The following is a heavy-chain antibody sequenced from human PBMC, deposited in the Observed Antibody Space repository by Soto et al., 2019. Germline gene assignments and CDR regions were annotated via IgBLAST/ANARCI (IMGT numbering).Heavy chain of an antibody. J-gene: IGHJ4*02. CDR3: AGDLVVVPAALEFDY. CDR1: GYTFTSYG. Sequence: QVQLVQSGAEVKKPGASVKVSCKASGYTFTSYGISWVRQAPGQGLEWMGWISADNGNTNYAQKLQGRVTMTTDTATSTAYMELSSLRADDTALYYCAGDLVVVPAALEFDYWGEGTLGTVS. D-gene: IGHD2-2*01. V-gene: IGHV1-18*01. CDR2: ISADNGNT.